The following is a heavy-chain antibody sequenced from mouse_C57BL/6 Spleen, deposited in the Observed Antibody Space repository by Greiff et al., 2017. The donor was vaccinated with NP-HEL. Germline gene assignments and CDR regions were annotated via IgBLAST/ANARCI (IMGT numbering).Heavy chain of an antibody. Sequence: VQLQQSGAELVRPGSSVKLSCKASGYTFTSYWMHWVKQRPIHGLEWIGNIDPSDSETHYNQKFKDKATLTVDKSSSTAYMQLSLLNSEDSAVYYCARKWYDYAEYWFAYWGQGTLVTVSA. CDR1: GYTFTSYW. CDR2: IDPSDSET. D-gene: IGHD2-4*01. J-gene: IGHJ3*01. CDR3: ARKWYDYAEYWFAY. V-gene: IGHV1-52*01.